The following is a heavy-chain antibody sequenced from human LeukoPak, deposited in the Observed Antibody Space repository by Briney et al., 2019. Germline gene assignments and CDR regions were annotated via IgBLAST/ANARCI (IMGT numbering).Heavy chain of an antibody. D-gene: IGHD2-2*01. V-gene: IGHV4-34*01. CDR2: INHSGST. Sequence: PSETLSLTCAVYGGSFSGYYWSWIRQPPGRGREWIGEINHSGSTNYNPSLKSRVTISVDTSKHQFSLKLSAVTAADTAVYYCARVRLYCSSTSCYYYYYYVMDVWGQGTTVTVSS. J-gene: IGHJ6*02. CDR3: ARVRLYCSSTSCYYYYYYVMDV. CDR1: GGSFSGYY.